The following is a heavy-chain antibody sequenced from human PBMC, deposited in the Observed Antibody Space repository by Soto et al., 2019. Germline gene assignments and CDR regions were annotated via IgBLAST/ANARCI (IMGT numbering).Heavy chain of an antibody. CDR3: AKTSYYYDSSGYYYDLYYYYGMDV. D-gene: IGHD3-22*01. Sequence: GGSLRLSCAASGFTFSSYGMHWVRQAPGKGLEWVAVISYDGSNKYYADSVKGRFTISRDNSKNTLYLQMNSLRAEDTAVYYCAKTSYYYDSSGYYYDLYYYYGMDVWGQGTTVTVSS. CDR1: GFTFSSYG. CDR2: ISYDGSNK. J-gene: IGHJ6*02. V-gene: IGHV3-30*18.